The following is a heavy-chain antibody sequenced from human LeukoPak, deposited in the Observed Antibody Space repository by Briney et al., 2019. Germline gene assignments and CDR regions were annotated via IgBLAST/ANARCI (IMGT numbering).Heavy chain of an antibody. V-gene: IGHV1-18*01. J-gene: IGHJ3*02. CDR1: GYTFTSYG. CDR3: ARDRPSGLNDAFDI. D-gene: IGHD6-25*01. Sequence: ASVKVSCKASGYTFTSYGISWVRQAPGQGLEWMGWISAYNGNTNYAQKFQGRVTMTRDTSTSTVYMELSSLRSEDTAVYYCARDRPSGLNDAFDIWGQGTMVTVSS. CDR2: ISAYNGNT.